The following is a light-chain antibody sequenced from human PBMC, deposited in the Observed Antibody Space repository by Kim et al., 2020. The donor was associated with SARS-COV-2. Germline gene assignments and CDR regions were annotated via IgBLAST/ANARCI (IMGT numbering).Light chain of an antibody. Sequence: VSPGERATLSCRASQSVSSNLAWYQQKPGQVPRLLIYGASTRATGIPASFSGSGSGTEFTLTISSLQSEDFAVYYCQQYSNWPRTFGQGTKVDIK. CDR2: GAS. CDR1: QSVSSN. CDR3: QQYSNWPRT. V-gene: IGKV3-15*01. J-gene: IGKJ1*01.